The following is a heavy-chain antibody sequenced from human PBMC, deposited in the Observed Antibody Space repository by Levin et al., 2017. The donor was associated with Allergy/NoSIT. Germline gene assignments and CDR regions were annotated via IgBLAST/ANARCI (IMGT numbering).Heavy chain of an antibody. CDR3: ARGRGKVDTKYDY. V-gene: IGHV4-34*01. CDR1: GGSFSGYY. CDR2: INHSGST. J-gene: IGHJ4*02. Sequence: SETLSLTCAVYGGSFSGYYWSWIRQPPGKGLEWIGEINHSGSTNYNPSLKSRVTISVDTSKNQFSLKLSSVTAADTAVYYCARGRGKVDTKYDYWGQGTLVTVSS. D-gene: IGHD5-18*01.